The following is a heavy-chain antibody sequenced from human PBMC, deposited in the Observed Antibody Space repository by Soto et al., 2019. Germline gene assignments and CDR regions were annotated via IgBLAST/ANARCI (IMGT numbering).Heavy chain of an antibody. CDR1: GYTFTTYG. D-gene: IGHD3-16*01. CDR3: ARDPYLGDHQY. V-gene: IGHV1-18*01. J-gene: IGHJ4*02. Sequence: QVQLVQSGGEVKKPGASVKVSCKTSGYTFTTYGISWGRQAPGQGLEWVGWISAYSGKTHYAQKFQGKVTMTTDTSTHPAYLELRSLRSDDTAVYYCARDPYLGDHQYWGQGTLVTVSS. CDR2: ISAYSGKT.